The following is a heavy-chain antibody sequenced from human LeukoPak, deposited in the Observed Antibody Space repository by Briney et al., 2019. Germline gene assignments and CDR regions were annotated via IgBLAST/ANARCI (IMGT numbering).Heavy chain of an antibody. CDR1: GFTLSSHS. CDR3: AREIVQLWIDF. V-gene: IGHV3-21*01. Sequence: GGSLRLSCAASGFTLSSHSMNWVRQAPGKGLEWVSSITFTGKYMFYADSVRGRFTISRDNAKNSVYLQMNSLRAEDTAVYYCAREIVQLWIDFWGQGTLVTVSS. J-gene: IGHJ4*02. D-gene: IGHD5-24*01. CDR2: ITFTGKYM.